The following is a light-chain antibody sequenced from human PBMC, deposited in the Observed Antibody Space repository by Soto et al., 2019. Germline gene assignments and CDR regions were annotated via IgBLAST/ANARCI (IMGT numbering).Light chain of an antibody. CDR2: GAS. J-gene: IGKJ2*01. CDR3: QQYGSSPLYT. CDR1: QSVSSSY. Sequence: EIVLTQSPGTLYLSPGDTATLSCRASQSVSSSYLAWYQQRPGQAPRLLIYGASNRATGIPDRFSGRGSGTDFTLTISRLEPEDFAVYYCQQYGSSPLYTFGQGTKLEI. V-gene: IGKV3-20*01.